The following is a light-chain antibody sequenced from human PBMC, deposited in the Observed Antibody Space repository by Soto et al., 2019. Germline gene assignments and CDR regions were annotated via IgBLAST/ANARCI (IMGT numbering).Light chain of an antibody. CDR3: QQYGSSRWT. CDR2: GAS. Sequence: DSVLTQLPDTRSLSPGERATHSCRASQSVSNNYLAWYQQKPGQAPRLLIYGASSRATGIPDRFSGSGSGTDFTLTISRLEPEDFAVYYCQQYGSSRWTFGQGTKVDI. V-gene: IGKV3-20*01. J-gene: IGKJ1*01. CDR1: QSVSNNY.